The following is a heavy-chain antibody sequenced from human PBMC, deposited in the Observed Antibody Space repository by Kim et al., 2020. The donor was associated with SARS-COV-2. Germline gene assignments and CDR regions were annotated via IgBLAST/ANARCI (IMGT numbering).Heavy chain of an antibody. CDR1: GVAFRNYA. V-gene: IGHV3-23*01. D-gene: IGHD6-6*01. J-gene: IGHJ4*02. Sequence: GGSLRLSCAASGVAFRNYAMSWVRQAPGKGLEWVSGISDSADRIYYADSVKGRFTISRDNSKSTLYLQMNSLRAEDTAVYYCAKESSGSSGYFDYWGQGTRVTVSS. CDR3: AKESSGSSGYFDY. CDR2: ISDSADRI.